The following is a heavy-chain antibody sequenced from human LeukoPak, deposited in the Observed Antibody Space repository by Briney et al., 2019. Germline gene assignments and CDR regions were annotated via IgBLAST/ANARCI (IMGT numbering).Heavy chain of an antibody. CDR2: IYYSGST. Sequence: SETLSHTCTVSGGSISSGGYYWSWIRQHPGKGLEWIGYIYYSGSTYYNPSLKSRVTISVDTSKNQFSLKLSSVTAADTAVYYCARAPTRYGDYAGRYFDYWGQGTLVTVSS. D-gene: IGHD4-17*01. J-gene: IGHJ4*02. V-gene: IGHV4-31*03. CDR1: GGSISSGGYY. CDR3: ARAPTRYGDYAGRYFDY.